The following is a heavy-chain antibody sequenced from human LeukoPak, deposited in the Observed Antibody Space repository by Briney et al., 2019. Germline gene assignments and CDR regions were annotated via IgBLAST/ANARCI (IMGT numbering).Heavy chain of an antibody. J-gene: IGHJ4*02. Sequence: GRSLRLSCAASGFTFSSYGMHWVRQAPGKGLEWVAVISYDGSNKYYADSVKGRFTISRDNSKNTLYLQMNSLRAEDTAVYYCAKDRYSSGSYYFDYWGQGTLVTVSS. V-gene: IGHV3-30*18. CDR2: ISYDGSNK. CDR3: AKDRYSSGSYYFDY. CDR1: GFTFSSYG. D-gene: IGHD6-19*01.